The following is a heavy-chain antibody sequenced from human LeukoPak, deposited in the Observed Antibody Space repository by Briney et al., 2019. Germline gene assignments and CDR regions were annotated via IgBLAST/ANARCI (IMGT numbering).Heavy chain of an antibody. D-gene: IGHD2-15*01. Sequence: ASVTVSCKASGYTFTSYDINWVRRATGQGLEWMGWMNPNSGNTGYAQKFQGRVTMTRNTSISTAYMELSSLRSEDTAVYYCASNVVVVAATEAFDIWGQGTMVTVSS. CDR2: MNPNSGNT. CDR1: GYTFTSYD. CDR3: ASNVVVVAATEAFDI. J-gene: IGHJ3*02. V-gene: IGHV1-8*01.